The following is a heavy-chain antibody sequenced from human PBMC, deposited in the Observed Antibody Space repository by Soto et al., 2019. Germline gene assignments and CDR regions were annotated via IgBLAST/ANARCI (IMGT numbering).Heavy chain of an antibody. D-gene: IGHD2-2*02. CDR1: GFTFSSYA. V-gene: IGHV3-30-3*01. Sequence: QVQLVESGGGVVQPGRSLRLSCAASGFTFSSYAMHWVRQAPGKGLEWVAVISYDGSNKYYADSVKGRFTISRDNSKNTLYLQMNRLRAEDTAVYYCARDLQHAGIVVVPAAIPGDYWGQGTLVTVSS. J-gene: IGHJ4*02. CDR2: ISYDGSNK. CDR3: ARDLQHAGIVVVPAAIPGDY.